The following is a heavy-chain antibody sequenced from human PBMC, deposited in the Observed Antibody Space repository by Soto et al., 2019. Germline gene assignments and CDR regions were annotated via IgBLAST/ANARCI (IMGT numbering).Heavy chain of an antibody. D-gene: IGHD6-6*01. J-gene: IGHJ6*02. CDR3: ARDGVAARLDYYYGMDV. V-gene: IGHV3-30-3*01. CDR1: GFTFSSYA. Sequence: LRLSCAASGFTFSSYAMHWVRQAPGKGLEWVAVISYDGSNKYYADSVKGRFTISRDNSKNTLYLQMNSLRAEDTAVYYCARDGVAARLDYYYGMDVWGQGTTVTVSS. CDR2: ISYDGSNK.